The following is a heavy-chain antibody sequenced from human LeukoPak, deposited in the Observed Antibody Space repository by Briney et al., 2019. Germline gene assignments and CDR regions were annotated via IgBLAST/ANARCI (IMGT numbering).Heavy chain of an antibody. V-gene: IGHV1-2*04. CDR1: GYTFTGYY. CDR2: INPNSGGT. Sequence: ASVKVSCKASGYTFTGYYMHWVRQAPGQELEWMGWINPNSGGTNYAQKFQGWVTMTRDTSISTAYMELSRLRFDDTAVYYCARESAATTPFDYWGQGTLVTVSS. CDR3: ARESAATTPFDY. D-gene: IGHD5-12*01. J-gene: IGHJ4*02.